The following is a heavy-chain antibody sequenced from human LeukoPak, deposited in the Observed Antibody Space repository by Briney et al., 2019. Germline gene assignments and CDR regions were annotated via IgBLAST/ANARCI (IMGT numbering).Heavy chain of an antibody. D-gene: IGHD6-19*01. V-gene: IGHV1-18*01. Sequence: GASVKVSCKASDDTFSNYGISWVRQAPGQGLEWMRWISTYNGNTHYAQKFQGRVTMTTDTSTNIAYLELRDLRSDDTAVYYCARTQWLEDAFDFWGQGTVATVSS. CDR3: ARTQWLEDAFDF. CDR1: DDTFSNYG. CDR2: ISTYNGNT. J-gene: IGHJ3*01.